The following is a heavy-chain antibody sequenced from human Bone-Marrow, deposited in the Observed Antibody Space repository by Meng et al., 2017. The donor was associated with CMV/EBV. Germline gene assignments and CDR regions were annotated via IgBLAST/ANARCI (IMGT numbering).Heavy chain of an antibody. Sequence: GGSLRLSCAASGFTLSDYYMDWVRQAPGRGLEWVARTRNKANSYTTEYAASAKGRFTISRDNSKNTLYLQMSSLRAEDTAMYYCARDGVAGVVSGAMDVWGQGTTVTVSS. J-gene: IGHJ6*02. D-gene: IGHD6-19*01. CDR2: TRNKANSYTT. CDR1: GFTLSDYY. CDR3: ARDGVAGVVSGAMDV. V-gene: IGHV3-72*01.